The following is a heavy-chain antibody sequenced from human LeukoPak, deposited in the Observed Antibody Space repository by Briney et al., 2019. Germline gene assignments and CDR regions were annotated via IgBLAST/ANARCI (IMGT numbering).Heavy chain of an antibody. D-gene: IGHD3-3*01. CDR3: ARDGASGYLADY. CDR2: INPNSGGT. V-gene: IGHV1-2*02. Sequence: VASVKLSCNASGYTLTGHYMHWVRQAPGQGLEWMGWINPNSGGTNYAQKFQGRVTMTRDTSISTAYMELSRLGSDDTAVYYCARDGASGYLADYWGQGTLVTVSS. J-gene: IGHJ4*02. CDR1: GYTLTGHY.